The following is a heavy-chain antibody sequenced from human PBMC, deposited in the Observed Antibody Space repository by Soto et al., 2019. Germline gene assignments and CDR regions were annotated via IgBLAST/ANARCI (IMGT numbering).Heavy chain of an antibody. J-gene: IGHJ6*02. CDR2: ISYDGSNK. D-gene: IGHD2-15*01. CDR1: GFTFSSYA. Sequence: GGSLRLSCAASGFTFSSYAMHWVRQAPGKGLEWVAVISYDGSNKYYADSVKGRFTISRDNSKNTLYLQMNSLRAEDTAVDYCARTGCSGGSCQSSYGMDVWGQGTTVTVSS. CDR3: ARTGCSGGSCQSSYGMDV. V-gene: IGHV3-30-3*01.